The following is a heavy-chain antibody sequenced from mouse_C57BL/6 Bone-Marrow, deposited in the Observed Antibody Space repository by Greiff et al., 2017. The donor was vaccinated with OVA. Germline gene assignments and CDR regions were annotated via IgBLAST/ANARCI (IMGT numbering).Heavy chain of an antibody. V-gene: IGHV1-9*01. J-gene: IGHJ4*01. CDR3: ARPSS. Sequence: VHLVESGAELMKPGASVKLSCKATGYTFTGYWIEWVKQRPGHGLEWIGEILPGSGSTNYTEKFKGKATFTADTSSNTAYMQLSSLTTEDSAIYYCARPSSWGQGTSVTVSS. CDR2: ILPGSGST. D-gene: IGHD6-1*01. CDR1: GYTFTGYW.